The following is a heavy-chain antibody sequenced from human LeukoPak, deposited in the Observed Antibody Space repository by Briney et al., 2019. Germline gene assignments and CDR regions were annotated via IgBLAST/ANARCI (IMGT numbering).Heavy chain of an antibody. CDR1: GLTACDYN. CDR3: VRVQTGGAFDI. CDR2: SRNKGNSYST. D-gene: IGHD1-1*01. V-gene: IGHV3-72*01. J-gene: IGHJ3*02. Sequence: HPGRSLRLSCGAWGLTACDYNMDWVRQTPGKGLEWVGRSRNKGNSYSTDFAATVKGRFTISRDESKNSLFLQMNGLKIEDTAVYYCVRVQTGGAFDIWGQGTMVTVST.